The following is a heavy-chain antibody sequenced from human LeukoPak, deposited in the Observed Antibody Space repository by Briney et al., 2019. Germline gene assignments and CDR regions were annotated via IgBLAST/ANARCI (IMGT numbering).Heavy chain of an antibody. CDR1: GGSISSGSYY. D-gene: IGHD5-24*01. J-gene: IGHJ1*01. CDR2: IYTSGST. Sequence: SQTLSLTCTVSGGSISSGSYYWSWIRQPAGKGLEWIVRIYTSGSTNYNPSLKSRVTISVNTSKNQFSLKLSSVTAADTAVYYCAIYRRDGYKTEYFQHWGQGTLVTVSS. CDR3: AIYRRDGYKTEYFQH. V-gene: IGHV4-61*02.